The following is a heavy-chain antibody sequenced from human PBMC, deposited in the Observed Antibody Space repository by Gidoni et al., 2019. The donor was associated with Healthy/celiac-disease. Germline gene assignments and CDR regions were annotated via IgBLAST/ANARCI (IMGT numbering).Heavy chain of an antibody. CDR2: ISYDGSNK. CDR3: AKDGGAMAFDY. Sequence: QVQLVESGGGVVQPGRSLRLSCAASGFPFSSYGMHWVRQAPGKGLEWVAVISYDGSNKYYADSVKGRFTISRDNSKNTLYLQMNSLRAEDTAVYYCAKDGGAMAFDYWGQGTLVTVSS. J-gene: IGHJ4*02. D-gene: IGHD5-18*01. V-gene: IGHV3-30*18. CDR1: GFPFSSYG.